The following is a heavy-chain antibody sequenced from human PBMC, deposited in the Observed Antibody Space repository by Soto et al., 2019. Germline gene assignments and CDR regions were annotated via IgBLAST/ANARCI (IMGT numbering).Heavy chain of an antibody. CDR3: AKVADDYGDMWDRYYCYYMDV. J-gene: IGHJ6*03. Sequence: PGGSLILSCAASGFTFSSYAMSWVRQAPGKGLEWVSAISGSGGSTYYADSVKGRFTISRDNSKNTLYLQMNSLRAEDTAVYYCAKVADDYGDMWDRYYCYYMDVWGKGTTATVSS. D-gene: IGHD4-17*01. V-gene: IGHV3-23*01. CDR1: GFTFSSYA. CDR2: ISGSGGST.